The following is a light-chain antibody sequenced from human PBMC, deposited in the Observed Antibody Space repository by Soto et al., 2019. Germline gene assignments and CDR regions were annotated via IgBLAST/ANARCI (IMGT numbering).Light chain of an antibody. Sequence: ENVLTQSPATLSLSPGEGATLSCRASQSINTYLAWYQQKPGQAPRLLIYGASSRATGIPDRFSGSGSGTDFTLTISRLEPEDFAVYYCQQYGSSPPTWTFGQGTKVDIK. V-gene: IGKV3-20*01. CDR3: QQYGSSPPTWT. CDR2: GAS. J-gene: IGKJ1*01. CDR1: QSINTY.